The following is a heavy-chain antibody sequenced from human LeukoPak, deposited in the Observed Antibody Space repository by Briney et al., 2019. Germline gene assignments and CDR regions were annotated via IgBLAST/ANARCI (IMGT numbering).Heavy chain of an antibody. D-gene: IGHD3-22*01. CDR3: VRSGYLNWFDP. J-gene: IGHJ5*02. CDR1: GGSISSSSYY. CDR2: IYHSGST. V-gene: IGHV4-39*07. Sequence: SETLSLTCTVSGGSISSSSYYWGWIRQPPGKGLEWIGEIYHSGSTNYNPSLKSRVTISVDTSKNQFSLKLSSVTAADTAVYYCVRSGYLNWFDPWGQGTLVTVSS.